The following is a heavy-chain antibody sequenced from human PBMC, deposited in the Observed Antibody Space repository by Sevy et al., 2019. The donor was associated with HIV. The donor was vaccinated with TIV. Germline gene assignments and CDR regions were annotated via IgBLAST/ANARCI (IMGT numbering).Heavy chain of an antibody. CDR1: GFTVGSNY. Sequence: GGSLRLSCAASGFTVGSNYMSWVRQAPGKGLEWVANIKQDESEKYYVDSVKGRFTISRDNAKNSLYLQMNSLRADDTAVYYCARAEQVTMLVVFGGLYFDSWGQGTLVTVSS. CDR2: IKQDESEK. J-gene: IGHJ4*02. D-gene: IGHD3-22*01. CDR3: ARAEQVTMLVVFGGLYFDS. V-gene: IGHV3-7*01.